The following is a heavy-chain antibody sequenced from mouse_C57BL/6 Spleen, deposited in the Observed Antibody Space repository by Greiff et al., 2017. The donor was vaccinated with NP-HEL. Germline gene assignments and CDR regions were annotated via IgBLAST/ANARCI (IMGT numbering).Heavy chain of an antibody. D-gene: IGHD4-1*01. CDR3: TRGGVLGPDY. CDR2: IYPGNSDT. V-gene: IGHV1-5*01. J-gene: IGHJ2*01. CDR1: GYTFTSYW. Sequence: EVQLQQSGTVLARPGASVKMSCKTSGYTFTSYWMHWVKQRPGQGLEWIGAIYPGNSDTSYNQKFKGKAKLTAVTSASTAYMELSSLTNEDSAVYYCTRGGVLGPDYWGQGTTLTVSS.